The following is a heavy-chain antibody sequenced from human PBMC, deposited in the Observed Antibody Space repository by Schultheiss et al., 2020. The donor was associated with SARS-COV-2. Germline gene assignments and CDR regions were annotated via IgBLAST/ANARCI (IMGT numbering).Heavy chain of an antibody. CDR1: GFTFSSFA. D-gene: IGHD3-22*01. J-gene: IGHJ4*02. CDR3: ARDYYDSSGYFGFDY. Sequence: GGSLRLSCAASGFTFSSFAMTWVRQAPGRGLEWVSVIYSGGSTYYADSVKGRFTISRDNSKNTLYLQMNSLRAEDTAVYYCARDYYDSSGYFGFDYWGQGTLVTVSS. V-gene: IGHV3-66*01. CDR2: IYSGGST.